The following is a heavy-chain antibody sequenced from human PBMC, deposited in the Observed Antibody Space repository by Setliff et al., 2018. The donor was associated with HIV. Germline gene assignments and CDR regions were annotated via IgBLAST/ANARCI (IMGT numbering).Heavy chain of an antibody. D-gene: IGHD1-1*01. Sequence: SETLSLTCAVYGGSLSGYYWSWIRQSPGKGLEWIGEINHRGSTNYNPSFKSRVTISLDTSKTHFFLNLTSVTDADTAVYFCTREGRGDPAMATTRIDYWGQGKLVTVSS. CDR2: INHRGST. J-gene: IGHJ4*02. CDR1: GGSLSGYY. V-gene: IGHV4-34*01. CDR3: TREGRGDPAMATTRIDY.